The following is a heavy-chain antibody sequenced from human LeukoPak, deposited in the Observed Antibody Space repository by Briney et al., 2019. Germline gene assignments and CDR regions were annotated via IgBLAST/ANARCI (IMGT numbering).Heavy chain of an antibody. V-gene: IGHV3-23*01. Sequence: GGSLRLSCAASGFTFSSYAMSWVRQAPGKGLEWVSAISGSGGSTYYADSVKGRFTISRDNSKNTLYLQTNSLRAEDTAVYYCARVASPRVLGYYFDYWGQGTLVTVSS. CDR3: ARVASPRVLGYYFDY. CDR2: ISGSGGST. D-gene: IGHD2/OR15-2a*01. J-gene: IGHJ4*02. CDR1: GFTFSSYA.